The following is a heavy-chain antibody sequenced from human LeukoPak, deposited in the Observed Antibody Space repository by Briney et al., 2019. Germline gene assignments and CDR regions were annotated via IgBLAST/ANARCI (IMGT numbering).Heavy chain of an antibody. D-gene: IGHD3-3*01. CDR1: GFPFSSYA. J-gene: IGHJ4*02. CDR3: ASHRDFWSGYLDY. Sequence: GGSLRLSCAASGFPFSSYAMTWVRQAPGKGLEWVSAISGSGGSTHYADSVKGRFTISRDNSKNTLYLQMNSLRAEDTAVYYCASHRDFWSGYLDYWGQGTLVTVSS. CDR2: ISGSGGST. V-gene: IGHV3-23*01.